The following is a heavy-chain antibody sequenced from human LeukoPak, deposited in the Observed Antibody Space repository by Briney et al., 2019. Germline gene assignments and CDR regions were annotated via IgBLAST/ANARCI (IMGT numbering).Heavy chain of an antibody. D-gene: IGHD3-22*01. CDR2: ISAYSGYT. Sequence: ASVKVSCKASGYSFTSYGITWVRQAPGQGLEWMGWISAYSGYTNYAQKLQGRVTMTTDTSTTTAYMELRSLRSDDTAGYYCARVAQHRYYYDSSDYRYYFDYWGQGTLVTVSS. CDR3: ARVAQHRYYYDSSDYRYYFDY. V-gene: IGHV1-18*01. CDR1: GYSFTSYG. J-gene: IGHJ4*02.